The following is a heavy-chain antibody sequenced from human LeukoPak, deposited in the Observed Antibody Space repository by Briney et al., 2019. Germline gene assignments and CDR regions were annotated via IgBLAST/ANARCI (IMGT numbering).Heavy chain of an antibody. CDR2: INPSGGST. CDR1: GYTFTSYY. CDR3: ARVLSIAAGPLDI. Sequence: GASVKVSCKASGYTFTSYYMHWVRQAPGQGLEWMGIINPSGGSTSYAQKFQGRVTMTRDMSTSTAYMELRSLRSDDTAVYYCARVLSIAAGPLDIWGQGTMVTVSS. D-gene: IGHD6-13*01. J-gene: IGHJ3*02. V-gene: IGHV1-46*01.